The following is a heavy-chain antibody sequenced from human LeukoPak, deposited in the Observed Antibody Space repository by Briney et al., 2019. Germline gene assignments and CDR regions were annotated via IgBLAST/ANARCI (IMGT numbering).Heavy chain of an antibody. J-gene: IGHJ3*02. D-gene: IGHD3-10*01. CDR3: AKRETRGGFDI. Sequence: GGSLRLSCAASGFTFSTYGMHWVRQAPGKGLEWVAVISYGQIEKYYANSVKGRFTISRDNSKNTLYLQMNSLRAEDTAVYYCAKRETRGGFDIWGQGTMVTVSS. CDR2: ISYGQIEK. CDR1: GFTFSTYG. V-gene: IGHV3-30*18.